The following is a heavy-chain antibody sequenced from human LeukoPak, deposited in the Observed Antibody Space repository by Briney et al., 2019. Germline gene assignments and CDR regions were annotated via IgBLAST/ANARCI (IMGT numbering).Heavy chain of an antibody. J-gene: IGHJ4*02. Sequence: GGSLRLSCAASGFTFSSYGMHWVRQAPGKGLEWVSYISSGSSSIFYADSVKGRFTISRDNAKNSLYLQMNSLRVEDTAVYYCARGGIAARFAYWGQGTLVIVSS. CDR3: ARGGIAARFAY. D-gene: IGHD6-6*01. V-gene: IGHV3-48*01. CDR1: GFTFSSYG. CDR2: ISSGSSSI.